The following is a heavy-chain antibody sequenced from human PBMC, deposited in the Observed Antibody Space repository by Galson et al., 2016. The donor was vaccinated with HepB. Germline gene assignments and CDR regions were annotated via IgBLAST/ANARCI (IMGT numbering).Heavy chain of an antibody. CDR1: GFTFSSYA. CDR3: AKIFSDAPLGQYYFDF. CDR2: MSGRGDTR. V-gene: IGHV3-23*01. Sequence: SLRLSCAASGFTFSSYAMSWVRQAPGKGLEWVSVMSGRGDTRNYADAVRGRFTISRENSNNKLHLKMNSLSKEDTAVYYCAKIFSDAPLGQYYFDFWGQGTLVTVSS. D-gene: IGHD7-27*01. J-gene: IGHJ4*02.